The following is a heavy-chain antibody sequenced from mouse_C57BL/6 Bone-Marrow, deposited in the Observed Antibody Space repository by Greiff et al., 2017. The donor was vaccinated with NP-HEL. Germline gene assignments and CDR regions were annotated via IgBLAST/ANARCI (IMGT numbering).Heavy chain of an antibody. V-gene: IGHV1-61*01. D-gene: IGHD1-1*01. Sequence: VQLQQPGAELVRPGSSVKLSCKASGYTFTSYWMDWVKQRPGQGLEWIGNIYPSDSETHYNQKFKDKATLTVDKSSSTAYMQLSSLPSEDSAVYYCARDYYGSSYDYWGQGTTLTVSS. J-gene: IGHJ2*01. CDR3: ARDYYGSSYDY. CDR2: IYPSDSET. CDR1: GYTFTSYW.